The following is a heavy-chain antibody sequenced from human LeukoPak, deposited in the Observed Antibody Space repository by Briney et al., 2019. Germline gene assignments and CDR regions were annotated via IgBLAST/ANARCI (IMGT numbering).Heavy chain of an antibody. Sequence: AGGSLRLSCAASGFTFNTYTMNWVRQAPGKGLEWVSYISGSSGIIDYADSVRGRFTISRDNAKNSLYLQMNSLRAEDTAVYYCARVTRGYYSNYDYYYGMDVWGQGTTVTVSS. CDR1: GFTFNTYT. V-gene: IGHV3-48*01. J-gene: IGHJ6*02. D-gene: IGHD4-11*01. CDR3: ARVTRGYYSNYDYYYGMDV. CDR2: ISGSSGII.